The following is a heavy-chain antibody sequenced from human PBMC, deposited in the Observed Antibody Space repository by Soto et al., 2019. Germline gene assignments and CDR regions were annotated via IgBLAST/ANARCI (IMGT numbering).Heavy chain of an antibody. CDR3: AKDLTRQLAYWLDP. Sequence: ASVKVSCKASGISFTGYYIHWLRQAPGQGLEWMGWINAHSGGTEYAQKFQGRVTLTRDTSIATAYLTHTSLTSDDTALYYCAKDLTRQLAYWLDPWGQGTQVTVSS. V-gene: IGHV1-2*02. J-gene: IGHJ5*02. CDR2: INAHSGGT. CDR1: GISFTGYY. D-gene: IGHD6-6*01.